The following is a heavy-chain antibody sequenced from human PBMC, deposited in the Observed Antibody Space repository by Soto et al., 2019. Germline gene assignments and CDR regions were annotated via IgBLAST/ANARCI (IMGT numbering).Heavy chain of an antibody. V-gene: IGHV3-33*01. CDR3: ARDRAVTTTVFNTYYYYGMDV. D-gene: IGHD4-4*01. J-gene: IGHJ6*02. Sequence: GGSLRLSCAASGFTFSSYGMHWVRQAPGKGLEWVAVIWYDGSNKYYADSVKGRFTISRDNSKNTLYLHMNSLRAEDTAVYYCARDRAVTTTVFNTYYYYGMDVWGQGTTVTVSS. CDR1: GFTFSSYG. CDR2: IWYDGSNK.